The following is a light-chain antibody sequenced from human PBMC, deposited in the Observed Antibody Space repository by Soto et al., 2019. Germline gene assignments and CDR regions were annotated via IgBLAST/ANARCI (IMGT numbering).Light chain of an antibody. CDR3: QSYDSSLSGSRV. Sequence: QPVLTQPPSVSGAPGQRVTISCTGSSSNIGAGYDVHWYQQLPGTAPKLLIYHNSNRPSGVPDRFSGSKSGTSASLAITELQAEDEADYYCQSYDSSLSGSRVFGTGTKLTVL. CDR2: HNS. J-gene: IGLJ1*01. CDR1: SSNIGAGYD. V-gene: IGLV1-40*01.